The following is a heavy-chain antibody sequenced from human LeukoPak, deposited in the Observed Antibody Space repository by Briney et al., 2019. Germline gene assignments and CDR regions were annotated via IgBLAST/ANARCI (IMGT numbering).Heavy chain of an antibody. CDR2: IYTSGST. Sequence: SETLSLTCTVSGGSISSGSYYWSWIRQPAGKGLEWIGRIYTSGSTNYNPSLKSRVTISVDTSKNQFSLKLSSVTAADTAVYHCARGYCSGGSCYSYYYYNYMDVWGKGTTVTVSS. CDR3: ARGYCSGGSCYSYYYYNYMDV. V-gene: IGHV4-61*02. J-gene: IGHJ6*03. D-gene: IGHD2-15*01. CDR1: GGSISSGSYY.